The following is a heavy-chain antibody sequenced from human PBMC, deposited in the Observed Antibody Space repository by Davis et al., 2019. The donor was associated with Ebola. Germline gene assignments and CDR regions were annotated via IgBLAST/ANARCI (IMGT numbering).Heavy chain of an antibody. CDR2: IIPIFGTA. CDR1: VCTFSSYA. CDR3: ARGGSGWYYFDY. Sequence: SSVTVSRMASVCTFSSYAISWVRQAPGQGLEWMGGIIPIFGTANYAQKFQGRVTITADESTSTAYMELSSLRSEDTAVYYCARGGSGWYYFDYWGQGTLVTVSS. D-gene: IGHD6-19*01. V-gene: IGHV1-69*13. J-gene: IGHJ4*02.